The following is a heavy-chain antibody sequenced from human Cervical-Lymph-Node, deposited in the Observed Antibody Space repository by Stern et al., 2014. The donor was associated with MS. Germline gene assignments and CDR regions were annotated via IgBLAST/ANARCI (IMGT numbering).Heavy chain of an antibody. CDR3: ARGKRWLQLGFDY. D-gene: IGHD5-24*01. CDR1: GGTFSSNA. V-gene: IGHV1-69*01. J-gene: IGHJ4*02. CDR2: IIPIFGTA. Sequence: QVQLVQSGAEVKKPGSSVKVSCKASGGTFSSNAINWVRQAPGQGLEWMGGIIPIFGTANYAQKFQGRLPITADESTSTAYMELSSLRSEDTAVYYCARGKRWLQLGFDYWGQGTLVTVSS.